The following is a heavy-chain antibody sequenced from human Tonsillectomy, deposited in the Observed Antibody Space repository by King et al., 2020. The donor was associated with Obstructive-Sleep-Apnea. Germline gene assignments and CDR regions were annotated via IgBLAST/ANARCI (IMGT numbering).Heavy chain of an antibody. CDR1: GFTFSTYA. Sequence: VQLVESGGGVVQPGRSLSLSCAASGFTFSTYAMYWVRQAPGKGLEWVAVISYDGSNKYYADSVKGRFTISRDNSKNTLYLQMNSLRAEDTAVYYCARDGPVVVPAAMPGFNWFDPWGQGTLVIVSS. D-gene: IGHD2-2*01. CDR3: ARDGPVVVPAAMPGFNWFDP. J-gene: IGHJ5*02. V-gene: IGHV3-30-3*01. CDR2: ISYDGSNK.